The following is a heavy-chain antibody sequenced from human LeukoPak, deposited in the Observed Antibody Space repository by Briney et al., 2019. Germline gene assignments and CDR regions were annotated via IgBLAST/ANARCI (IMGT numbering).Heavy chain of an antibody. Sequence: GGSLRLSCAASGFTFSSYALSWVRQAPGKGLEWVSLISGSGRGTEYGDSVKGRFTISRDSSKNTLSLQMNSLKAEDTAVYYCPKHLRSNVWFFDYWGQGTLVTVSS. CDR1: GFTFSSYA. J-gene: IGHJ4*02. V-gene: IGHV3-23*01. CDR3: PKHLRSNVWFFDY. CDR2: ISGSGRGT. D-gene: IGHD3-9*01.